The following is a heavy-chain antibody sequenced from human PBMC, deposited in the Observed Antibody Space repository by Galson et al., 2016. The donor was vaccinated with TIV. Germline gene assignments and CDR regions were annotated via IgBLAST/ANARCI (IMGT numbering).Heavy chain of an antibody. D-gene: IGHD1-7*01. J-gene: IGHJ6*02. V-gene: IGHV6-1*01. CDR1: GDSVSGNTAA. CDR3: SRGNWNYGMGGAMDV. CDR2: TYYTSKWNT. Sequence: CAISGDSVSGNTAAWNWVRQSPSRGLEWLGRTYYTSKWNTDYAVSVKGRIIIRPDTSMNQVSLQLSSVIPDDTAVYYCSRGNWNYGMGGAMDVWGPGTTVIVSS.